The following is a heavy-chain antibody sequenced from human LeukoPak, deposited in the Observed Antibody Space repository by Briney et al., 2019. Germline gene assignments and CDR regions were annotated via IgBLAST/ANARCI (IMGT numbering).Heavy chain of an antibody. Sequence: SETLSLTCTVSGGSISNYSWSWIRQSPGKGLEWIGYIYYTGITNYNPSLKSRVIISVDTSKNQFSLKLSSVTATDTAVYYCARDGSYYYDMDVWGQGATVTVSS. CDR3: ARDGSYYYDMDV. CDR1: GGSISNYS. J-gene: IGHJ6*02. V-gene: IGHV4-59*12. CDR2: IYYTGIT.